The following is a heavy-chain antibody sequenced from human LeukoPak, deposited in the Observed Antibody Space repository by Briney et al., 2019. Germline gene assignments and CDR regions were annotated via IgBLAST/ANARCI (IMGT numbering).Heavy chain of an antibody. J-gene: IGHJ4*02. D-gene: IGHD3-9*01. V-gene: IGHV1-18*01. Sequence: ASVKVSCKASDYTFTSYGISWVRQAPGQGLEWMGWISAYNGNTNYAQKFQGRVTMTTDTSTSTAYMELRSLRSDDTAVYFCARDPRQYYDILTGHPYFDSWGQGTLVTVSS. CDR3: ARDPRQYYDILTGHPYFDS. CDR2: ISAYNGNT. CDR1: DYTFTSYG.